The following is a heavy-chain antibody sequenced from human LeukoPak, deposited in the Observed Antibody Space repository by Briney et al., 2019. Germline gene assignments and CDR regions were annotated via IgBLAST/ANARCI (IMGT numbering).Heavy chain of an antibody. Sequence: KPSETLSLTCAVYGGSFSGYYWSWIRQPPGKGLEWIGEINHSGSTNYNPSLKSRVTISVDTSKNQFSLKLSSVTAADTAVYYRARVVGSGWQRGWFDPWGQGTLVTVSS. J-gene: IGHJ5*02. CDR3: ARVVGSGWQRGWFDP. D-gene: IGHD6-19*01. CDR2: INHSGST. V-gene: IGHV4-34*01. CDR1: GGSFSGYY.